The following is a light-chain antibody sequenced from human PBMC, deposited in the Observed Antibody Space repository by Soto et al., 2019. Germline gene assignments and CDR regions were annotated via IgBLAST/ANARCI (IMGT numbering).Light chain of an antibody. CDR3: HQRYDWPWT. CDR2: DTS. V-gene: IGKV3-11*01. CDR1: ESVGAY. J-gene: IGKJ1*01. Sequence: EILLTQSPATLSLSPGERATLSCRASESVGAYVAWYQHKPGQGPRLLIYDTSDRATGVPARFSGSGSETDFTRTISGLEPEDFAVYYCHQRYDWPWTFGQGTKVEMK.